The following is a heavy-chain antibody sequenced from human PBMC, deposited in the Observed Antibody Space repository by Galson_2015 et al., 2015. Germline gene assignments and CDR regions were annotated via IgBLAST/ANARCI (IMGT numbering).Heavy chain of an antibody. CDR1: GFTFSSYG. J-gene: IGHJ4*02. CDR3: AKAGRGMVFDY. Sequence: SLRLSCAASGFTFSSYGMHWVRQAPGKGLEWVAVISYDGSNKYYVDSVKGRFTISRDNSKNTLYLQMNSLRAEDTAVYYCAKAGRGMVFDYWGQGTLVTVSS. CDR2: ISYDGSNK. V-gene: IGHV3-30*18. D-gene: IGHD3-10*01.